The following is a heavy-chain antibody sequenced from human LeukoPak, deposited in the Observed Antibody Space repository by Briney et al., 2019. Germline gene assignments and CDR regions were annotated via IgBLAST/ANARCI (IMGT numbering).Heavy chain of an antibody. D-gene: IGHD4-23*01. CDR1: GGSISSYY. V-gene: IGHV4-59*01. Sequence: SETLSLTCTVSGGSISSYYWSWIRQPPGKGLEWSGYIYYSGSTNYNPSLKSRVTISVDTSKNQFSLKLSSVTAADTAVYYCARDLDYGGSWGQGTLVTVSS. J-gene: IGHJ4*02. CDR2: IYYSGST. CDR3: ARDLDYGGS.